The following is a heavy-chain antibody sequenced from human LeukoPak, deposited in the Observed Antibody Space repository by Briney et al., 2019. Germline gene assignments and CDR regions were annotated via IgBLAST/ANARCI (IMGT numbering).Heavy chain of an antibody. D-gene: IGHD2-8*01. Sequence: GGSLRLSCTASGFSFNNYTMYWVRQAPRPGQEWVSAISVNGDKTYYSDPVKGRFTISRDNSENTQFLQMTSLRAADSAVCYGARDEGYSMYFWWDSWGQGALVSVSS. CDR1: GFSFNNYT. CDR2: ISVNGDKT. V-gene: IGHV3-23*01. J-gene: IGHJ4*02. CDR3: ARDEGYSMYFWWDS.